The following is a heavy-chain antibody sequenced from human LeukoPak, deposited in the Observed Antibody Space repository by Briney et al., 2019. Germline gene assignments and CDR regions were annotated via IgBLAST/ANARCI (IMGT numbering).Heavy chain of an antibody. CDR3: ARRAPAYSSSSVVFDY. V-gene: IGHV4-4*09. CDR1: GGSISSYY. J-gene: IGHJ4*02. CDR2: IYTSGST. D-gene: IGHD6-6*01. Sequence: PSETLSLTCTVSGGSISSYYWSWIRQPPGKGLEWIGYIYTSGSTNYNPSLKSRVTISVDTSKNQFSLKLSSVTAADTAVYYCARRAPAYSSSSVVFDYWGQGTLVTVSS.